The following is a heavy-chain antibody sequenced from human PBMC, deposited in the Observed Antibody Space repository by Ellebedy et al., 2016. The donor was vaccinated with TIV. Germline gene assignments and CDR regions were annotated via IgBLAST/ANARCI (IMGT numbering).Heavy chain of an antibody. D-gene: IGHD4-17*01. V-gene: IGHV3-7*01. Sequence: PGGSLRLSCTASGFSFRSYWMSWVRQAPGKGLEWVANIRDDSEKYYVDSVKGRFTISRDNSENSLYLQMFNLRADDTAVYYCARRGAYGDYAVQVNSWFDSWGQGTLVTVSS. J-gene: IGHJ5*01. CDR2: IRDDSEK. CDR3: ARRGAYGDYAVQVNSWFDS. CDR1: GFSFRSYW.